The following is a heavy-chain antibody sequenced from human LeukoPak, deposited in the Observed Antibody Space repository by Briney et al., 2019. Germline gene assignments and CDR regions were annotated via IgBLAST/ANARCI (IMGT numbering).Heavy chain of an antibody. V-gene: IGHV4-34*01. CDR2: INHSGST. CDR1: GGSFSGYY. Sequence: SETLSLTCAVYGGSFSGYYWSWIRQPPGKGLEWIGEINHSGSTNYNPSLKSRVTISVDTSKNQFSLKLSSVTAAGTAVYYCARITREWPKLNWFDPWGQGTLVTVSS. D-gene: IGHD3-3*01. J-gene: IGHJ5*02. CDR3: ARITREWPKLNWFDP.